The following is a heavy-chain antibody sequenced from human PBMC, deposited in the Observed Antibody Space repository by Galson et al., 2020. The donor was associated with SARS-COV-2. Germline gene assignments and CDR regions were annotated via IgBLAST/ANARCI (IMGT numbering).Heavy chain of an antibody. J-gene: IGHJ4*02. D-gene: IGHD3-3*01. CDR1: GFTFSSYS. Sequence: GSLRLSCAASGFTFSSYSMNWVRQAPGKGLEWVSYISSSSSTIYYADSVKGRFTISRDNAKNSLYLQMNSLRDEDTAVYYCARAARGRLRFLEWLLSFDYWGQGTLVTVSS. CDR2: ISSSSSTI. V-gene: IGHV3-48*02. CDR3: ARAARGRLRFLEWLLSFDY.